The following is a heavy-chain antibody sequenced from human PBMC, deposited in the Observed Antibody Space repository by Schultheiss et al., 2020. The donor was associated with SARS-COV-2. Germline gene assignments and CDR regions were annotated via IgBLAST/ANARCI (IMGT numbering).Heavy chain of an antibody. Sequence: GGSLRLSCAASGFTFSSYEMNWVRQAPGKGLEWVSYISRTGTTVYYADSVQGRFIISRDNARNSLYLQMNSLRAEDTAVYYCATGTTAAWDYYYGMDVWGQGTTVTVSS. J-gene: IGHJ6*02. D-gene: IGHD6-13*01. CDR3: ATGTTAAWDYYYGMDV. CDR2: ISRTGTTV. V-gene: IGHV3-48*03. CDR1: GFTFSSYE.